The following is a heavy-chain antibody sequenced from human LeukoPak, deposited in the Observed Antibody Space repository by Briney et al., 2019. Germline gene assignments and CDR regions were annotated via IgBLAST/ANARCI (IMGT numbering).Heavy chain of an antibody. CDR3: AHRLLGYYDASGFSPPFDY. J-gene: IGHJ4*02. CDR1: GFSLSTGGVG. D-gene: IGHD3-22*01. CDR2: IYWDDDK. V-gene: IGHV2-5*02. Sequence: SGPTLVKPTQTLTLTCTFSGFSLSTGGVGVGWIRQPPGKALEWLALIYWDDDKRYTPSLKSRLTTTKDTSKNQVVLTLTHMDPVDTATYYCAHRLLGYYDASGFSPPFDYWGQGTLVTVSS.